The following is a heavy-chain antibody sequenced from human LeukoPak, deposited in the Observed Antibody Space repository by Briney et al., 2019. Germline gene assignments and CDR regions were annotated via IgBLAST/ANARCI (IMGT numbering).Heavy chain of an antibody. V-gene: IGHV4-59*01. CDR3: ARASKVGSGRRYYYYGMDV. J-gene: IGHJ6*02. CDR2: IYYSGST. Sequence: PSETLSPTCTVSGGSISSYYWSWIRQPPGKGLEWIGYIYYSGSTNYNPSLKSRVTISVDTSKNQSSLKLSSVTAADTAVYYCARASKVGSGRRYYYYGMDVWGQGTTVTVSS. CDR1: GGSISSYY. D-gene: IGHD3-10*01.